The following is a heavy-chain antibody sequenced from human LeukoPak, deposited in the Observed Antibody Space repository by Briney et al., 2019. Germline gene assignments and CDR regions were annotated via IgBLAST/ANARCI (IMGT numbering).Heavy chain of an antibody. CDR1: GYTFTSYG. J-gene: IGHJ4*02. CDR3: ATKYGGMDRGVITEYYFDY. D-gene: IGHD3-10*01. CDR2: ISAYKGNT. Sequence: ASVKVSCKASGYTFTSYGSSWVGQTPGQGLEWMGWISAYKGNTNYAQKLQGRVTMTTDTSTSTANLELRSLRSDDTPVYYCATKYGGMDRGVITEYYFDYWGQGTLVTVSS. V-gene: IGHV1-18*01.